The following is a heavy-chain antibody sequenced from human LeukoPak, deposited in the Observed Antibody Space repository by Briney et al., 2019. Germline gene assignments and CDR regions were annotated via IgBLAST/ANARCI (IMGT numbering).Heavy chain of an antibody. CDR1: GFTFSSYG. V-gene: IGHV3-30*03. CDR2: ISYDGSNK. D-gene: IGHD5-12*01. CDR3: ARGTLSGYSGYDPSFDY. J-gene: IGHJ4*02. Sequence: PGRSLRLSCAASGFTFSSYGMHWVRKAPAKGLEWVAVISYDGSNKYYADSVKDRCTISRDNAKNSLYLQMNSLRAEDTAVYYCARGTLSGYSGYDPSFDYWGQGTLVTVSS.